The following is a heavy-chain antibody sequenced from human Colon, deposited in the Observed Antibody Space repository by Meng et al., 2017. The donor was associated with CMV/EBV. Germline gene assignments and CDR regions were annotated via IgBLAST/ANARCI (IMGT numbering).Heavy chain of an antibody. CDR1: GFTFSDYY. J-gene: IGHJ4*02. V-gene: IGHV3-72*01. Sequence: LRLSCATSGFTFSDYYMDWVRQAPGKGLEWVGRTRNKANSYTTEYAASVKGRFTISRDDSKNSVYLQMNSLKTEDTAVYYCARTYDYWGQGTLVTVSS. CDR3: ARTYDY. CDR2: TRNKANSYTT.